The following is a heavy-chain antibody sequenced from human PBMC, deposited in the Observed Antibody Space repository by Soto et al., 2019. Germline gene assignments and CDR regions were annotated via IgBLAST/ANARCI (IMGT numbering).Heavy chain of an antibody. Sequence: SETLSLTCAVYGGSFSGYYWSWIRQPPGKGLEWIGEINHSGSTNYNPSLKSRVTISVDTSKNQFSLKLSSVTAADTAVYYCARLGYHSGYDPSKYYMDVWGKGTTVTVSS. CDR1: GGSFSGYY. J-gene: IGHJ6*03. CDR3: ARLGYHSGYDPSKYYMDV. D-gene: IGHD5-12*01. V-gene: IGHV4-34*01. CDR2: INHSGST.